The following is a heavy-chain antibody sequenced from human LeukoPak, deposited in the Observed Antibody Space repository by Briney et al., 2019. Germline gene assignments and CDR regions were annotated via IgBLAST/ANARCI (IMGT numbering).Heavy chain of an antibody. CDR2: TYSRFEWYY. CDR1: GDSVSSNAAA. V-gene: IGHV6-1*01. Sequence: SQTLSLTCVISGDSVSSNAAAWNWIRQSPSRGLEWLGRTYSRFEWYYDYAVSVRGRITINPDTSKNQFSLHLTSVTPEDTAVYYCAHGDIYFDYWGQGTLITVSS. J-gene: IGHJ4*02. CDR3: AHGDIYFDY. D-gene: IGHD2-15*01.